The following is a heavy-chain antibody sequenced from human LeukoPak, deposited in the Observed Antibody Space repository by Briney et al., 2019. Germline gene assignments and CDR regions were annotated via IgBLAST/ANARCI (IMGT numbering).Heavy chain of an antibody. D-gene: IGHD6-19*01. CDR3: ARVRGSGWFYDY. J-gene: IGHJ4*02. V-gene: IGHV4-39*07. CDR1: GGSISSSSYY. Sequence: PSETLSLTCTVSGGSISSSSYYWGWIRQPPGKGLEWIGSIYYSGSTYYNPSLKSRVTISVDTSKNQFSLKLSSVTAADTAVYYCARVRGSGWFYDYWGQGTLVTVSS. CDR2: IYYSGST.